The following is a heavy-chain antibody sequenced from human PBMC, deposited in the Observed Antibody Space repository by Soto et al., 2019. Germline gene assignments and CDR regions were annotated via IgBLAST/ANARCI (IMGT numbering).Heavy chain of an antibody. CDR1: GGSISSGGYS. J-gene: IGHJ4*02. CDR2: IYHSGST. Sequence: SETLSLTCAVSGGSISSGGYSWSWIRQPPGKGLEWIGYIYHSGSTYYNPSLKSRVTISVDRSKNQFSLKLSSVTAADTAVYNCARANYYDSSGYYPDFDYWGQGTLVTVSS. V-gene: IGHV4-30-2*01. CDR3: ARANYYDSSGYYPDFDY. D-gene: IGHD3-22*01.